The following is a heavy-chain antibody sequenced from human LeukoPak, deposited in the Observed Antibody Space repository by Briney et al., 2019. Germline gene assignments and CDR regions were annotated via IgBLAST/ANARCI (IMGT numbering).Heavy chain of an antibody. V-gene: IGHV4-39*02. D-gene: IGHD3-22*01. CDR2: VYYSGNT. Sequence: SETLSLTCTVSGGSISSSGYYWDWIRQPPGQGLEWIGSVYYSGNTYYKSPLESRVTISVDTSNNRFSLKLNSVTAADTGSYYCARTTWRGSVDPGTSGYVDSWGQGSLVTVSS. J-gene: IGHJ4*02. CDR3: ARTTWRGSVDPGTSGYVDS. CDR1: GGSISSSGYY.